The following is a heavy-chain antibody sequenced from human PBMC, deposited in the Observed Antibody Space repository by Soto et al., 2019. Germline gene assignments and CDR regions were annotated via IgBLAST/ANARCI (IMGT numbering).Heavy chain of an antibody. J-gene: IGHJ3*02. Sequence: GGSLRLSCAASGLTFSSYWMSWVRQAPGKGLEWVANIKQDGSEKYYVDSVKGRFTISRDNAKNSLYLQMNSLRAEDTAVYYCARHPGHDAFDIWGQGTMVTVSS. CDR3: ARHPGHDAFDI. CDR2: IKQDGSEK. V-gene: IGHV3-7*01. CDR1: GLTFSSYW.